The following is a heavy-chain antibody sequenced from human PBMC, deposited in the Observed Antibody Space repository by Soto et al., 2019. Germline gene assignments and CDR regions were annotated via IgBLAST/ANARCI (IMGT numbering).Heavy chain of an antibody. CDR2: ISYEGSRT. CDR1: GFIFSSSG. D-gene: IGHD2-15*01. CDR3: AKEVHCDGGSCYGSEGVDY. J-gene: IGHJ4*02. V-gene: IGHV3-30*18. Sequence: QVQLVESGGGVVQPGRSLRLSCAASGFIFSSSGMHWVRQAPGKGLEWVAVISYEGSRTYYADSVKVRVTITRDNSKNTLYLQMNMQRHEDTAVYYCAKEVHCDGGSCYGSEGVDYWGQGTLLTVSS.